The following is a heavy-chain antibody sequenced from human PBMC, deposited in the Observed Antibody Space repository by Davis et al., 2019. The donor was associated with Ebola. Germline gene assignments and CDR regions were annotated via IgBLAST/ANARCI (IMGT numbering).Heavy chain of an antibody. CDR3: ARSPTVIHYYYYYGMDV. CDR2: INPSGGST. Sequence: ASVKVSCKASGYTFTSYGISWVRQAPGQGLEWMGIINPSGGSTSYAQKFQGRVTMTRDTSTSTAYMELSSLRSEDTAVYYCARSPTVIHYYYYYGMDVWGQGTTVTVSS. D-gene: IGHD4-17*01. V-gene: IGHV1-46*01. CDR1: GYTFTSYG. J-gene: IGHJ6*02.